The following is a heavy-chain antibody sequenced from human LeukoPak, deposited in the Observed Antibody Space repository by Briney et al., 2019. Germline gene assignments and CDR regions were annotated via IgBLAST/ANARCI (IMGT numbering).Heavy chain of an antibody. CDR2: IKQDGSEK. CDR1: GFTFSSCW. D-gene: IGHD5-18*01. CDR3: ARDFVDTEDY. J-gene: IGHJ4*02. V-gene: IGHV3-7*01. Sequence: PGGSLRLSCAASGFTFSSCWMSWVRQAPGKGLEWVANIKQDGSEKYYVDSVKGRFTISRDNAKNSLYLQMNSLRAEDTAVYYCARDFVDTEDYWGQGTLVTVSS.